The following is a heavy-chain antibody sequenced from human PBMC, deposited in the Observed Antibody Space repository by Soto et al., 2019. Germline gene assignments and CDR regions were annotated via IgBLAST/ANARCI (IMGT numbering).Heavy chain of an antibody. CDR3: AHSRRGLYEPFDY. CDR2: IYWSDNK. CDR1: GFSLSTSGMG. Sequence: QITLKESGPTLVKPTQTLTLTCTFSGFSLSTSGMGVGWIRQPPGKALEWLALIYWSDNKYYSPSLKSRLTITKDTSKNRVVLTMTNMDPVDTATYYCAHSRRGLYEPFDYWGQGTLVTVSS. D-gene: IGHD6-19*01. V-gene: IGHV2-5*01. J-gene: IGHJ4*02.